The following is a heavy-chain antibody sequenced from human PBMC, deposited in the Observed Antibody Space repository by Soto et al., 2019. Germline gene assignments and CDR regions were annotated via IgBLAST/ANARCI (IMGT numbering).Heavy chain of an antibody. J-gene: IGHJ5*02. CDR3: AGGKKINWFDP. V-gene: IGHV4-30-4*01. CDR2: IYYSGST. D-gene: IGHD2-15*01. CDR1: GGSISSGDYY. Sequence: SETLSLTCTVSGGSISSGDYYWSWIRQPPGKGLEWIGYIYYSGSTYYNPSLKSRVTISVDTSKNQFSLKLSSVTAADTAVYYCAGGKKINWFDPWGQGTLVTVSS.